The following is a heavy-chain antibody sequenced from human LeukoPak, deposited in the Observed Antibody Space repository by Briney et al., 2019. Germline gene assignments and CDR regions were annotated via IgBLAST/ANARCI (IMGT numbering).Heavy chain of an antibody. CDR3: ARDLVPTITNWFDP. J-gene: IGHJ5*02. D-gene: IGHD5-12*01. Sequence: ASVTASLKASGYTFTEYYMHWVRQAPGQGLEWMGWINPNSGSTTYAQKFQGRVTMTRDTSISTAYMELSRLRSDDTAVYYCARDLVPTITNWFDPWGEG. CDR1: GYTFTEYY. CDR2: INPNSGST. V-gene: IGHV1-2*02.